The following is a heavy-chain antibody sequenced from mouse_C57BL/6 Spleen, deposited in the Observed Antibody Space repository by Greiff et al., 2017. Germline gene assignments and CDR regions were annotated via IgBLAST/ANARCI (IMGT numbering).Heavy chain of an antibody. V-gene: IGHV2-4*01. D-gene: IGHD2-4*01. CDR2: IWSGGST. J-gene: IGHJ4*01. Sequence: QVQLQQSGPGLVQPSQSLSITCTVSGFSLTSYGVHWVRQPPGKGLEWLGVIWSGGSTDYNAAFISSLSISKDNSKSQVFFKINSLQADDTAIYYCAKKDDYDGAMDYWGQGTSVTVSS. CDR3: AKKDDYDGAMDY. CDR1: GFSLTSYG.